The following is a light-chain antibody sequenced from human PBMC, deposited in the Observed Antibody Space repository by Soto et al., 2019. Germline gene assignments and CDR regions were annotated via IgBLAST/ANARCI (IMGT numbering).Light chain of an antibody. Sequence: EIVLTQSPGTLSLSPGERATLSCRASQSVSNNYLAWYQQKPGQAPRLLIYGASNRATGIPDRFSGSGSGTDFTLTISRLEPEDFAVYFCQQYGSSPRTFGQGTQGGYQ. V-gene: IGKV3-20*01. CDR1: QSVSNNY. CDR3: QQYGSSPRT. CDR2: GAS. J-gene: IGKJ1*01.